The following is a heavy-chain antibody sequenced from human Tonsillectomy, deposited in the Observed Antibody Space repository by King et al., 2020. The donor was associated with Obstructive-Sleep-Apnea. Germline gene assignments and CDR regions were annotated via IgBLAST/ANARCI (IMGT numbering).Heavy chain of an antibody. Sequence: VQLVESASEVRKPGSSVKVSCKASGGIFRSYGISWVRQAPGQGLEWMGGIIPAFGSALYSQKFHGRVTITADESTSTAYMDLSSLRDEDTAVYYCAGDRVESPDFYDSSDSYRNLQSWGKGPLVIVSS. V-gene: IGHV1-69*01. CDR2: IIPAFGSA. CDR1: GGIFRSYG. D-gene: IGHD3-22*01. CDR3: AGDRVESPDFYDSSDSYRNLQS. J-gene: IGHJ1*01.